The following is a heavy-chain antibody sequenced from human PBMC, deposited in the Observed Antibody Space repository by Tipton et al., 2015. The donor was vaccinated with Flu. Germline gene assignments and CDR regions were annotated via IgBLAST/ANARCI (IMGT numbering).Heavy chain of an antibody. J-gene: IGHJ5*02. CDR1: GDSIGSRYY. V-gene: IGHV4-38-2*02. CDR2: ICPGSP. Sequence: TLSLTCSVSGDSIGSRYYWAWVRQPPGQGLEWIGNICPGSPYYNSSLRSRVTISLVTSKIQFTLRLTSVTAADTAVYYCARDRWEYASGFDPWGQGTPVTVSP. D-gene: IGHD6-19*01. CDR3: ARDRWEYASGFDP.